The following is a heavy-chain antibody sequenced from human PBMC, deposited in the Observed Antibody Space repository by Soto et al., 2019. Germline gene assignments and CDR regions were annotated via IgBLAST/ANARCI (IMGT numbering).Heavy chain of an antibody. CDR2: ISGSGGST. V-gene: IGHV3-23*01. D-gene: IGHD3-16*01. CDR1: GFTFSSYA. Sequence: PGGSLRLSCAASGFTFSSYAMSWVRQAPGKGLEWVSAISGSGGSTYYADSVKGRFTISRDNSKNTLYLQMNSLRAEDTAVYYCAKDAQPQRRGAPTYYFDYWGQGTLVTVSS. J-gene: IGHJ4*02. CDR3: AKDAQPQRRGAPTYYFDY.